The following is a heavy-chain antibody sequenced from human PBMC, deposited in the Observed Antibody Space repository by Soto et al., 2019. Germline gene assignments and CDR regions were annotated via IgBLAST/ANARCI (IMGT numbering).Heavy chain of an antibody. Sequence: SETLSLTCAVSGASTSSMNWWSRVRQTTGRGLRWIGEVFHNRLTNYNPSLKSPAIISMDATKNHHSMAIRSVPAADSAICLSSRDVYYGGFILDYWCHGILVTVSS. CDR3: SRDVYYGGFILDY. CDR1: GASTSSMNW. J-gene: IGHJ4*01. D-gene: IGHD2-21*01. CDR2: VFHNRLT. V-gene: IGHV4-4*02.